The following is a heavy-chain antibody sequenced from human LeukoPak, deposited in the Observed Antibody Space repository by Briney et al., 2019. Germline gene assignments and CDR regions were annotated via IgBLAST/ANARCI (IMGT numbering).Heavy chain of an antibody. CDR3: AKDLSGSGPIMKNDAFDI. J-gene: IGHJ3*02. D-gene: IGHD3-10*01. Sequence: TGGSLRLSCAASGFTFSSYAMSWVRQAPGKGLEWVSAVSGSGGSTYYADSVKGRFTISRDNSKNTLYLQMNSLRAEDTAVYYCAKDLSGSGPIMKNDAFDIWGQGTMVTVSS. V-gene: IGHV3-23*01. CDR1: GFTFSSYA. CDR2: VSGSGGST.